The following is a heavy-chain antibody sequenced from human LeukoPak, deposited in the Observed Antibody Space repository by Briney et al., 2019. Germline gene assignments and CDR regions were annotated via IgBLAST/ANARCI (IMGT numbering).Heavy chain of an antibody. CDR1: GYTFTGYY. D-gene: IGHD1-20*01. CDR2: INPNSGGT. CDR3: ARDFLGSITGSDDAFDI. Sequence: ASVKVSCKASGYTFTGYYMHWVRQAPGQGLEWMGWINPNSGGTNYAQKFQGRVTMTRDTSISTAYMEPSRLRSDDTAVYYCARDFLGSITGSDDAFDIWGQGTMVTVSS. J-gene: IGHJ3*02. V-gene: IGHV1-2*02.